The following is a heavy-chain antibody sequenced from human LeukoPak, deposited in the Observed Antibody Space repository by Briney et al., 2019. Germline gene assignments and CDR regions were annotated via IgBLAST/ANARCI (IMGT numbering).Heavy chain of an antibody. V-gene: IGHV4-39*07. J-gene: IGHJ4*02. CDR1: GGSISSSSYY. CDR3: ARTDYDILTGYPHYFDY. CDR2: IYHSGST. Sequence: PSETLSLTCTVSGGSISSSSYYWGWIRQPPGKGLEWIGEIYHSGSTNYNPSLKSRVTISVDKSKNQFSLKLSSVTAVDTAVYYCARTDYDILTGYPHYFDYWGQGTLVTVSS. D-gene: IGHD3-9*01.